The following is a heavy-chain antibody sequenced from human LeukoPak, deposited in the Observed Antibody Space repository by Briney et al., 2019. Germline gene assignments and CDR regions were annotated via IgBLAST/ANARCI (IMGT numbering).Heavy chain of an antibody. D-gene: IGHD1-26*01. J-gene: IGHJ5*02. Sequence: GASVKVSCKASGYTFTSYGISWVRQAPGQGLEWMGWINPNSGGTNYAQKFQGRVTMTRDTSISTAYMELSRLRSDDTAVYYCARDSAGSYDWFDPWGQGTLVTVSS. V-gene: IGHV1-2*02. CDR2: INPNSGGT. CDR3: ARDSAGSYDWFDP. CDR1: GYTFTSYG.